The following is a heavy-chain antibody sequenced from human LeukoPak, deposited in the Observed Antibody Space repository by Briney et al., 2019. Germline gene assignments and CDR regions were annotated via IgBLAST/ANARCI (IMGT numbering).Heavy chain of an antibody. CDR1: GFTFSSYA. V-gene: IGHV3-23*01. Sequence: GGSLRLSCAASGFTFSSYAMSWVRQAPGKGLEWVSGISGSGGSTYYADSVKGRFTISRDNSKNTLYLQMNSLRAEDTAVYYCAKQSGLKGPYDILTGYLYYFDYWGQGTLVTVSS. CDR3: AKQSGLKGPYDILTGYLYYFDY. CDR2: ISGSGGST. J-gene: IGHJ4*02. D-gene: IGHD3-9*01.